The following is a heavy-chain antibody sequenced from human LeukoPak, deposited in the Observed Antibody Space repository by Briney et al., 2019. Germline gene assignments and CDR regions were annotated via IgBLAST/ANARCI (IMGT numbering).Heavy chain of an antibody. J-gene: IGHJ4*02. CDR3: ARDSQAYCSGGRCSMFDY. CDR2: INCDGSST. V-gene: IGHV3-74*01. D-gene: IGHD2-15*01. Sequence: GVSLRLSCAACGFTFCSYWMQWLRPAPGKGRVWVSRINCDGSSTTYADSVRGRFTISRDNAKNTLYLQMNSLRADDTAVYYCARDSQAYCSGGRCSMFDYWGQGNLVTVSS. CDR1: GFTFCSYW.